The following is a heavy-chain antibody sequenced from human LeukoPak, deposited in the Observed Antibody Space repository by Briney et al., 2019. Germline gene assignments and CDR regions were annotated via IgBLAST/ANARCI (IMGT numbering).Heavy chain of an antibody. J-gene: IGHJ6*02. D-gene: IGHD6-19*01. CDR2: IDGKGGST. V-gene: IGHV3-23*01. Sequence: GGSLTLSCAASGFSFSIHGMGWVRRAPGKGLEWVSSIDGKGGSTYYADSVKGRFTISTDNSKSALYLQMNSLRAEDTAVYYCARRSSSGWYLGVYYYYGMDVWGQGTTVTVSS. CDR3: ARRSSSGWYLGVYYYYGMDV. CDR1: GFSFSIHG.